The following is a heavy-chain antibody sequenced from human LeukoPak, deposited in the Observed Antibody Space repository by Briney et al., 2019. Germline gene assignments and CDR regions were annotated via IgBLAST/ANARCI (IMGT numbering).Heavy chain of an antibody. V-gene: IGHV3-48*01. CDR1: VVTFSNYN. Sequence: PGGSLRLSCAASVVTFSNYNMNWVRGAPGHGLEGGSYISSGSSTIYSTTSLQGRFTISIYNAKNSLYLQMNSLRAQHTAVYYCTRYGSSWSFDYWGQGTLVTVRS. D-gene: IGHD6-13*01. CDR3: TRYGSSWSFDY. J-gene: IGHJ4*02. CDR2: ISSGSSTI.